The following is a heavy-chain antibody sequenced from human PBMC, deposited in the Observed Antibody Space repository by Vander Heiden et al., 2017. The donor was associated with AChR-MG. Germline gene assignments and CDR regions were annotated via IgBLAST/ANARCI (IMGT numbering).Heavy chain of an antibody. CDR3: ARGPPRRDIVGTVSNYFDN. D-gene: IGHD2-8*01. V-gene: IGHV3-48*02. J-gene: IGHJ4*02. CDR2: ISSSSNTI. Sequence: EVQLVESGGGLVQPGGSLRLSCAAAGFTFSSYSMNWVRQAPGKGLEWLSYISSSSNTIYYADSVKGRFTISRDNAKNLVYLQMNSLRDEDAAVYYCARGPPRRDIVGTVSNYFDNWGQGTLVTVSS. CDR1: GFTFSSYS.